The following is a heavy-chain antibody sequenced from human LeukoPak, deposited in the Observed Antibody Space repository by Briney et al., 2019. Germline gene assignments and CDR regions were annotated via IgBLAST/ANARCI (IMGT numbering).Heavy chain of an antibody. CDR3: ARRLVVVPAAIRGDAFDI. D-gene: IGHD2-2*02. Sequence: SETLSLTCGVSGYSISNGYYWTWIRQPPGKGLEWIGSIYRSGSTNYNPSLKSRVTISVDTSKNQFSLKLTSVTAADTAVYCCARRLVVVPAAIRGDAFDIWGQGTMVTVSS. CDR2: IYRSGST. V-gene: IGHV4-38-2*01. J-gene: IGHJ3*02. CDR1: GYSISNGYY.